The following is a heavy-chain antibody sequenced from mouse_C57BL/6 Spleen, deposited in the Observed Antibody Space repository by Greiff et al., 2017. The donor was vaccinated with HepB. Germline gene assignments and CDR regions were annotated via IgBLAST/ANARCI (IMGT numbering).Heavy chain of an antibody. CDR2: ISGGGGNT. Sequence: DVKLVESGGGLVKPGGSLKLSCAASGFTFSSYTMSWVRQTPEKRLEWVATISGGGGNTYYPDSVKGRFTISRDNAKNTLYLQMSSLRSEDTALYYCARSLTGTDYAMDYWGQGTSVTVSS. J-gene: IGHJ4*01. V-gene: IGHV5-9*01. D-gene: IGHD4-1*01. CDR1: GFTFSSYT. CDR3: ARSLTGTDYAMDY.